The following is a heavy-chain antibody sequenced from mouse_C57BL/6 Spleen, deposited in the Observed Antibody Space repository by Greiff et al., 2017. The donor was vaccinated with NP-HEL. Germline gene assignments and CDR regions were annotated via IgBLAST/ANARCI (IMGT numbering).Heavy chain of an antibody. Sequence: QVQLQQPGAELVRPGSSVKLSCKASGYTFTSYWMDWVKQRPGQGLEWIGNIYPSDSENHYNQKFKDKATLTVDKSSSTAYMQLSSLTSEDSAVYYCARYYYGSSYFDYWGQGTTLTVSS. D-gene: IGHD1-1*01. V-gene: IGHV1-61*01. CDR3: ARYYYGSSYFDY. CDR2: IYPSDSEN. J-gene: IGHJ2*01. CDR1: GYTFTSYW.